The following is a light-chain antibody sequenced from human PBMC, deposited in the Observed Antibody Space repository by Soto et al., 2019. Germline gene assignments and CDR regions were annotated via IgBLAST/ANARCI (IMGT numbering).Light chain of an antibody. V-gene: IGLV1-47*01. CDR3: TVWDDSLRGRL. J-gene: IGLJ2*01. CDR1: SSNIEVNY. Sequence: QAVVTQPPSASGTPGQRVTLTCSGSSSNIEVNYVYWYQQVPGTAPRLLIYRNHQRPSGVPDRFSGSKSGASVSLTISALRSEDEGDYYCTVWDDSLRGRLFGGGTKLTVL. CDR2: RNH.